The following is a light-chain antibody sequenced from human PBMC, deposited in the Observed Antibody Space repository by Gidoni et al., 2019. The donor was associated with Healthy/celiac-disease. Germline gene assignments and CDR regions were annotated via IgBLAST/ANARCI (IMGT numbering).Light chain of an antibody. Sequence: EIVMTQSPATLSVSPGERATPSCRASQSVSSNLAWYQPKPGQAPRLLIYGASTRATGIPARFSGSGSGTEFTLTISSLQSEDFAVYYCQQYNNWPWTFGQGTKVEIK. J-gene: IGKJ1*01. CDR2: GAS. CDR1: QSVSSN. CDR3: QQYNNWPWT. V-gene: IGKV3-15*01.